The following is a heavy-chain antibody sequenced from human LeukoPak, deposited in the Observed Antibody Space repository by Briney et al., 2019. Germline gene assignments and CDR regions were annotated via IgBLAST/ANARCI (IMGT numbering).Heavy chain of an antibody. J-gene: IGHJ4*02. CDR2: ISSNSDNT. D-gene: IGHD3-16*01. V-gene: IGHV1-18*01. CDR1: GYTFTSYG. Sequence: ASVKVSCMATGYTFTSYGISWVRQAPGQGLEWMGWISSNSDNTNYAQKLQGRVTMTTDTSTSTAYMELRSLRSDDTAVYYCARDWGSIKVITDYWGQGTLVTVSS. CDR3: ARDWGSIKVITDY.